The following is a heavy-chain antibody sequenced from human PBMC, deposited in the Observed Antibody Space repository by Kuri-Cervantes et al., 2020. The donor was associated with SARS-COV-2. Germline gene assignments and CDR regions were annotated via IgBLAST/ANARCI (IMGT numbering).Heavy chain of an antibody. CDR3: ARRGGIAVAGTFDY. Sequence: SETLSLTCTVSGGSISSDSFFWVWIRQPPGKGLEWIGSIHHSGSTYYNPSLKSRVTISVDTSKNQFSLKLSSVTAADTAVYYCARRGGIAVAGTFDYWGQGALVTVSS. J-gene: IGHJ4*02. V-gene: IGHV4-39*07. CDR2: IHHSGST. D-gene: IGHD6-19*01. CDR1: GGSISSDSFF.